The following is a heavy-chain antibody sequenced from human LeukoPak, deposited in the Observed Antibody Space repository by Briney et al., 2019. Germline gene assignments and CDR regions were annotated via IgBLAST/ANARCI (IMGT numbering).Heavy chain of an antibody. CDR3: AAGTAADY. CDR1: GFKFDDYG. CDR2: ISGSSYST. D-gene: IGHD6-13*01. J-gene: IGHJ4*02. Sequence: PGGSLRLSCAASGFKFDDYGMSWVRQAPGKGLEWVSSISGSSYSTDYADSVKGRFTISRDNAKNVLYLQMNSLRVEDTAVYYCAAGTAADYWGQGTLVTVSS. V-gene: IGHV3-20*04.